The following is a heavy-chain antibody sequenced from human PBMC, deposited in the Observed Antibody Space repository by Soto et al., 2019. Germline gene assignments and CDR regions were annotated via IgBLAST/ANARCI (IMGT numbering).Heavy chain of an antibody. CDR3: AHATLEMATGGYDFDY. CDR1: GFPLSTSGVG. D-gene: IGHD5-12*01. Sequence: QITLMEYCPTPVTPTQTVTLTCTFSGFPLSTSGVGVGWIRQPPGNALEWLAPIYLDDDKRYSPSLKSTLTITKDTSKNQVVLTTTNMDTVNTATYYCAHATLEMATGGYDFDYCGDGTLVIVST. J-gene: IGHJ5*01. CDR2: IYLDDDK. V-gene: IGHV2-5*02.